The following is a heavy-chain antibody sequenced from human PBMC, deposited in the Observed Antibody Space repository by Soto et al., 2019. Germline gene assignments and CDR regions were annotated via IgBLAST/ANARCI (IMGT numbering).Heavy chain of an antibody. CDR3: AREYSSSATHHKFYYYYYSGMDA. J-gene: IGHJ6*02. CDR2: ISYDGSNK. D-gene: IGHD6-6*01. Sequence: QVQLVESGGGVVQPGRSLRLSCAASGFTFSSYAMHWVRQAPGKGLEWVAVISYDGSNKYYADSVKGRFTISRDNSKNTLYLQMNSLRAEDTAVYYCAREYSSSATHHKFYYYYYSGMDAWGQGTTVTVSS. CDR1: GFTFSSYA. V-gene: IGHV3-30-3*01.